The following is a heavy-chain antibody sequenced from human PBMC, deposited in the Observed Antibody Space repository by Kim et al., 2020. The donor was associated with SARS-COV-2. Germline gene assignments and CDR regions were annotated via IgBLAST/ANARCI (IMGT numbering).Heavy chain of an antibody. Sequence: GGSLRLSCAASGFTFVNSAMHWVRQVPGKGLEWVSLISGDGGRTYYGDSVRGRFTISRDNSKNSLYLQMNDLRIDDTALYYCARWEGDTTGYYYHGLDVWGQGTTVAVSS. V-gene: IGHV3-43*02. D-gene: IGHD3-9*01. CDR2: ISGDGGRT. CDR1: GFTFVNSA. J-gene: IGHJ6*02. CDR3: ARWEGDTTGYYYHGLDV.